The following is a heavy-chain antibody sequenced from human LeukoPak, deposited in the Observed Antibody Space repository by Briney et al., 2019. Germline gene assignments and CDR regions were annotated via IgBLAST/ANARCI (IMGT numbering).Heavy chain of an antibody. V-gene: IGHV1-2*02. D-gene: IGHD4-11*01. CDR1: GYTFTGYY. CDR3: ARRAAKSTVTTGLGYYYYYYMDV. J-gene: IGHJ6*03. Sequence: VASVKVSCKASGYTFTGYYMHWVRQAPGQGLEWMGWINPNSGGTNYAQKFQGRVTMTRDTSISTAYMELSRLRSDDTAVYYCARRAAKSTVTTGLGYYYYYYMDVWGKGTTVTVSS. CDR2: INPNSGGT.